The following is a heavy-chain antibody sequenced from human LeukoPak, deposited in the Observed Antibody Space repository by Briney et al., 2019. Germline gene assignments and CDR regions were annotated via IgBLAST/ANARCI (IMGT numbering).Heavy chain of an antibody. V-gene: IGHV1-3*01. D-gene: IGHD6-19*01. CDR2: INAGSGDT. CDR3: ARDPRGSGWFEYFQH. Sequence: ASVKVSCKASGYTFTRYAVRWVRQAPGQRPEWMGWINAGSGDTKYSPKFQGRITIRRDTSASTVYMDLRSLTSEDTAVYYCARDPRGSGWFEYFQHWGQGTLVIVSS. CDR1: GYTFTRYA. J-gene: IGHJ1*01.